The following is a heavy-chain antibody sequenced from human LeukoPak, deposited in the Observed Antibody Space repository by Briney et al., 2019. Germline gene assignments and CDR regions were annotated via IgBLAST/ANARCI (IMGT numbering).Heavy chain of an antibody. D-gene: IGHD3-3*01. CDR3: ARDTYYDFWKGYGMDV. V-gene: IGHV3-23*01. CDR1: GFTFSSYA. J-gene: IGHJ6*02. Sequence: GGSLRLSCAASGFTFSSYAMSWVRQAPGKGLEWVSAISNSGGSTYYADSVKGRFTISRDNSKNTLYLQMNSLRAEDTAVYYCARDTYYDFWKGYGMDVWGQGTTVTVSS. CDR2: ISNSGGST.